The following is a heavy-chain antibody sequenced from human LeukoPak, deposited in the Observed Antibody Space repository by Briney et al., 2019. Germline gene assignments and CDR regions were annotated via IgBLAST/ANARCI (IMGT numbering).Heavy chain of an antibody. J-gene: IGHJ3*02. V-gene: IGHV4-34*01. CDR1: GGSFSGYY. CDR2: IYYSGST. Sequence: PSETLSLTCAVYGGSFSGYYWSWIRQPPGKGLEWIGSIYYSGSTYYNPSLKSRVTISVDTSKNQFSLKLSSVTAADTAVYYCARPLGLAAFDIWGQGTMVTVSS. CDR3: ARPLGLAAFDI.